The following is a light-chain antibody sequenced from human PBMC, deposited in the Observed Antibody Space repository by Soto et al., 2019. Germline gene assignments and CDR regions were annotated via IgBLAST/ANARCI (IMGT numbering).Light chain of an antibody. Sequence: DIPMTQSPSSLSASVGDRVTITCRESQSISTYLNWYQQKPGGAPKLLIFVASNLRSGVPSRFSGSGSGTDFTLTISSLQPEDFATYYCQQSYYTPLLTFGGGTKVDIK. V-gene: IGKV1-39*01. CDR3: QQSYYTPLLT. CDR1: QSISTY. CDR2: VAS. J-gene: IGKJ4*01.